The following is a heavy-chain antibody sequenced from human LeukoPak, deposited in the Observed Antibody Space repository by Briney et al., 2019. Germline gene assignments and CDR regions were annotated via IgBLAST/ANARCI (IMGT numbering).Heavy chain of an antibody. Sequence: SETLSLTCAVYGGSFSGYYWSWIRQPPGKGLEWIGEINHSGSTNYNPSLKSRVTISVDTSKNQFSLKLSSVTAADTAVYYCARDLSTKIKSRGHYWGQGTLVTVSS. V-gene: IGHV4-34*01. D-gene: IGHD1-1*01. CDR1: GGSFSGYY. CDR2: INHSGST. J-gene: IGHJ4*02. CDR3: ARDLSTKIKSRGHY.